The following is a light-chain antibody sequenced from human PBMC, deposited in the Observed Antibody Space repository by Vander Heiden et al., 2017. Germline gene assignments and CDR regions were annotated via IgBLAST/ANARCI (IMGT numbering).Light chain of an antibody. V-gene: IGKV1-33*01. CDR2: DAS. J-gene: IGKJ3*01. Sequence: DNQLTQSPSCLSASVGDRVTITCQASQDISNYLNWYQQRPGKAPKLLIYDASNLETGVPSRFSGSGSGTDFTFTISSLQPEDVATYYCQQYDSLLFTFGPGTKVDIK. CDR3: QQYDSLLFT. CDR1: QDISNY.